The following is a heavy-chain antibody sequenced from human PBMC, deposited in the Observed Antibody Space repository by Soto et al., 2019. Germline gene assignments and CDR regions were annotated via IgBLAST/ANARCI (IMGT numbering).Heavy chain of an antibody. CDR3: ARDDPLGIAARDNYYYYGMDV. CDR2: ISTSSSYI. D-gene: IGHD6-6*01. J-gene: IGHJ6*02. V-gene: IGHV3-21*01. CDR1: GFTFSSYS. Sequence: TGGSLRLSCAASGFTFSSYSMNWVRQAPGKGLEWVSSISTSSSYIYYADSVKGRFTISRDNAKNSLYLHMNSLRAEDTAVYYCARDDPLGIAARDNYYYYGMDVWGQGTTVTVSS.